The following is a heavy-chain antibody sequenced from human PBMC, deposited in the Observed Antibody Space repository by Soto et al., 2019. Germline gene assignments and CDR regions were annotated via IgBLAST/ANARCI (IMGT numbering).Heavy chain of an antibody. D-gene: IGHD2-15*01. V-gene: IGHV4-59*01. CDR1: GGSISSYY. J-gene: IGHJ2*01. Sequence: QVQLQESGPGLVKPSETLSLTCTVSGGSISSYYWSWIRQPPGKGLEGIGYIYYSGSTNYNPSLKSRVTISVDTSKNQFSLKLSSVTAADTAVHYCARDGYCSGGSCYTPRDWYFDLWGRGTLVTVSS. CDR2: IYYSGST. CDR3: ARDGYCSGGSCYTPRDWYFDL.